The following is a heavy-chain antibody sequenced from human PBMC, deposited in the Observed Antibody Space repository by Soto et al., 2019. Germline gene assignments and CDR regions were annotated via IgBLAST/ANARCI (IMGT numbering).Heavy chain of an antibody. CDR2: VFHTGNT. D-gene: IGHD1-20*01. J-gene: IGHJ4*02. V-gene: IGHV4-59*01. CDR3: AREQYNWKI. CDR1: GDSISRYS. Sequence: SETLSLTCSVSGDSISRYSWTWIRQPPEKGLQWIGYVFHTGNTNYNPSLKRRVTISEDASKNQVSLRLTSVTAADTAVYFCAREQYNWKIWGQGTLVTVS.